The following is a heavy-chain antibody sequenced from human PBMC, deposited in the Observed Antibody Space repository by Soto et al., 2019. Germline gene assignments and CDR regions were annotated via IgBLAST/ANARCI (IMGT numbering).Heavy chain of an antibody. CDR3: ASSPWFGQFPPTGWNYYGTDV. Sequence: QVQLQESGPGLVKPSETLSLICTVSGGSISSGGYYWSLIRQHPGKGLEWIGYIYYSGTTYYNQSLNSRLTISVDAPTHQLSLNRSSVTAADTAVYYCASSPWFGQFPPTGWNYYGTDVWGQGTTVTVSS. J-gene: IGHJ6*02. V-gene: IGHV4-31*03. D-gene: IGHD3-10*01. CDR1: GGSISSGGYY. CDR2: IYYSGTT.